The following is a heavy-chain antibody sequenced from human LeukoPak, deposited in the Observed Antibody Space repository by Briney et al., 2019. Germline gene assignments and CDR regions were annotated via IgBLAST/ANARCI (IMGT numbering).Heavy chain of an antibody. CDR2: IYYSGST. Sequence: KNSETLSLTCTVSGGSVSSGSYYWSWIRQPPGKGPEWIGYIYYSGSTNYNPSLKSRVTISVDTSKNQFSLKLSSVTAADTAVYYCARDSGSNEGIDYWGQGTLVTVSS. V-gene: IGHV4-61*01. CDR3: ARDSGSNEGIDY. CDR1: GGSVSSGSYY. J-gene: IGHJ4*02. D-gene: IGHD1-26*01.